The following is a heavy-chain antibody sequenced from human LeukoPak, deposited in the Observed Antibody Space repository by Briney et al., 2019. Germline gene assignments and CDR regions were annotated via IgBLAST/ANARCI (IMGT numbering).Heavy chain of an antibody. CDR3: ARDRGYDSSGYYLGYYYYYMDV. J-gene: IGHJ6*03. CDR2: INPNSGGP. D-gene: IGHD3-22*01. V-gene: IGHV1-2*02. Sequence: ASVKVSCKASGYTFTGYYMHWVRQAPGQGLEWMGWINPNSGGPNYAQKFQGRVTMTRDTSISTAYMELSRLRSDDTAVYYCARDRGYDSSGYYLGYYYYYMDVWGKGTTVTVSS. CDR1: GYTFTGYY.